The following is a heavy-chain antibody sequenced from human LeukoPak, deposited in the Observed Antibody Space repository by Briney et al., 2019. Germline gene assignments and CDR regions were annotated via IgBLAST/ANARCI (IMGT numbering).Heavy chain of an antibody. CDR3: ARLSYYDSSGYMPPIDY. D-gene: IGHD3-22*01. Sequence: SVKVSCKASGGTFSSYAISWVRQAPGQGLEWMGGIIPIFGTANYAQKFQGRVTITADESTGTAYMELSSLRSEDTAVYYCARLSYYDSSGYMPPIDYWGQGTLVTVSS. V-gene: IGHV1-69*13. J-gene: IGHJ4*02. CDR1: GGTFSSYA. CDR2: IIPIFGTA.